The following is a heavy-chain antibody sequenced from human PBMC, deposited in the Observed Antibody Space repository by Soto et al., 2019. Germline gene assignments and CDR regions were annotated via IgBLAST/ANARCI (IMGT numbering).Heavy chain of an antibody. Sequence: KISCKGSGYSFTSYWIGWVRQMPGKGLEWMGIIYPGDSDTRYSPSFQGQVTISADKSISTAYLQWSSLKASDTAMYYCARLLGYCSSTSCRRYGMDVWGQGTTVTVS. CDR2: IYPGDSDT. CDR1: GYSFTSYW. CDR3: ARLLGYCSSTSCRRYGMDV. J-gene: IGHJ6*02. D-gene: IGHD2-2*01. V-gene: IGHV5-51*01.